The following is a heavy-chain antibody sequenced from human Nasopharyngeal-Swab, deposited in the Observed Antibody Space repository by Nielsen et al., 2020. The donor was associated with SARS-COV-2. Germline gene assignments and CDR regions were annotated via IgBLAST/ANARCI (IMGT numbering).Heavy chain of an antibody. CDR3: ARDSAAAGTVFDY. Sequence: GESLKISCAASGFTFSDYYMSWIRQAPGKGLEWVSCISSSSSYTNYADSVKGRFTISRDNAKNSLYLQMNSLRAEDTAVYYCARDSAAAGTVFDYWGQGTLVTVSS. V-gene: IGHV3-11*06. J-gene: IGHJ4*02. CDR2: ISSSSSYT. CDR1: GFTFSDYY. D-gene: IGHD6-13*01.